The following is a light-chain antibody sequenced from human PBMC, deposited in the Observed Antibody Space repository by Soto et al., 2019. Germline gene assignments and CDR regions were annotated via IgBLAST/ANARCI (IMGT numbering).Light chain of an antibody. Sequence: DIQMTQSPDSLSASVGDRVTITCRASQSIVSYLNWYQQKPGKAPNLLVYAASSLQSGVPSSFSGSGSGTDFTLTISTLQPEDFATYYCQETFSRPYSIGQRTKLEI. CDR3: QETFSRPYS. J-gene: IGKJ2*01. CDR1: QSIVSY. CDR2: AAS. V-gene: IGKV1-39*01.